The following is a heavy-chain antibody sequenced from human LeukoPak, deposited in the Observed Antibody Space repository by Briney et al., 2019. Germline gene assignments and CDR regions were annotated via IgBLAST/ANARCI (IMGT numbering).Heavy chain of an antibody. CDR1: GFTVSSNY. V-gene: IGHV3-66*01. D-gene: IGHD6-6*01. CDR2: IYSGGST. J-gene: IGHJ6*02. Sequence: PGGSLRLSCAASGFTVSSNYMSWVRQAPGKGLEWVSVIYSGGSTYYADSVKGRFTISRDNSKNTLYLQMNSLRAEDTAVYYCAREGSSGSYYGMDVWGQGTTVTVSS. CDR3: AREGSSGSYYGMDV.